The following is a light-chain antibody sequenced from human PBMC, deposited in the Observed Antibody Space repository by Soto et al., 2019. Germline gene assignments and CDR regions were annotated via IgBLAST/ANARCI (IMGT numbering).Light chain of an antibody. Sequence: EIILTQSPDTLSSSPRERPTLSCRSSQTVSSNYLAWCQQRPGQAPRLLIYGASTRAAGIPDRFSGSGSGTDFTLTITRLEPEDSAVYFCQQYTGPPTTFGQGTRLEIK. CDR2: GAS. CDR3: QQYTGPPTT. J-gene: IGKJ5*01. V-gene: IGKV3-20*01. CDR1: QTVSSNY.